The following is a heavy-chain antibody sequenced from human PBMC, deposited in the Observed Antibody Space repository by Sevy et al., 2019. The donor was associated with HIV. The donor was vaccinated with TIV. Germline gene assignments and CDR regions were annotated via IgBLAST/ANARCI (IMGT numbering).Heavy chain of an antibody. CDR2: IYNNGNT. J-gene: IGHJ4*02. V-gene: IGHV4-59*13. Sequence: SETLSLTCTVSGGSITSYYWSWIRQPPGNGLEWIGHIYNNGNTNYNPSLRSRVTISVDRSKNQCSLKLSSVTAADTAVYYCAKVTYYYDSRGYPNYYFDYWGQGTLVTVSS. D-gene: IGHD3-22*01. CDR1: GGSITSYY. CDR3: AKVTYYYDSRGYPNYYFDY.